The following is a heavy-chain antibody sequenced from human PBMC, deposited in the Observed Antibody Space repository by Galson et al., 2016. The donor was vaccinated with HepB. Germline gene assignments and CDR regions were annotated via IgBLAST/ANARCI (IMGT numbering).Heavy chain of an antibody. J-gene: IGHJ4*02. D-gene: IGHD6-13*01. CDR2: IYTSGST. CDR1: GGSISSGSYY. Sequence: TLSLTCTVSGGSISSGSYYWSWIRQPAGKGLEWIGRIYTSGSTNYNPSLKSRVTISVDTSKNQFSLTLSSVTAADTAVYYCAREGSSWYSDYWGQGTLVTVSS. V-gene: IGHV4-61*02. CDR3: AREGSSWYSDY.